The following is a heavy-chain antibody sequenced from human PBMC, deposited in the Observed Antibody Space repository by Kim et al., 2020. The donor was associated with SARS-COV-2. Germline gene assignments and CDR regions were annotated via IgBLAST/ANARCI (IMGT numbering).Heavy chain of an antibody. V-gene: IGHV1-2*02. J-gene: IGHJ4*02. CDR3: ARDLGGYYAY. CDR2: GT. D-gene: IGHD1-26*01. Sequence: GTNDEQKFQGRVTMTRDTSISTAYMELSRLRSDDTAVYYCARDLGGYYAYWGQGTLVTVSS.